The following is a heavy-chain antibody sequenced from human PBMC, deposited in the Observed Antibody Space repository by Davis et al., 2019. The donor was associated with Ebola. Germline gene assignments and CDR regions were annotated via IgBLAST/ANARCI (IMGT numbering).Heavy chain of an antibody. Sequence: SVKVSCKASVGTFSSYAISWVRQAPGQGLEWMGGIIPIFGTANYAQKFQGRVTITADESTSTAYMELSSLRSEDTAVYYCARDGEYCSSTSCYAYGMDVWGQGTTVTVSS. CDR1: VGTFSSYA. CDR3: ARDGEYCSSTSCYAYGMDV. V-gene: IGHV1-69*13. J-gene: IGHJ6*02. CDR2: IIPIFGTA. D-gene: IGHD2-2*01.